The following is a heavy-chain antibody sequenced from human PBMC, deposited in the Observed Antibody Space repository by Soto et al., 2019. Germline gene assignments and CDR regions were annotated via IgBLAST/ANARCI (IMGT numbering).Heavy chain of an antibody. CDR1: GFTFSSYD. D-gene: IGHD6-19*01. V-gene: IGHV3-23*01. CDR3: AKVPTRGGSGWFYYYYGMDV. J-gene: IGHJ6*02. CDR2: ISGSGGST. Sequence: PGGSLRLSCAASGFTFSSYDMSWVRQAPGKGLEWVSAISGSGGSTYYADSVKGRFTISRDNSKNTLYLQMNSLRAEDTAVYYCAKVPTRGGSGWFYYYYGMDVWGQGTTVTVSS.